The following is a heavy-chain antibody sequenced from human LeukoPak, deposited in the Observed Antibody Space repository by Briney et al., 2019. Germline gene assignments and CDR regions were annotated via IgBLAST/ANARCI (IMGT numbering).Heavy chain of an antibody. J-gene: IGHJ5*02. CDR2: IYYSGST. Sequence: PSETLSLTCTVSGGSISRYYWSWIRQPPGKGLEWIGYIYYSGSTNYNPSLKSRVTISVDTSKNQFSLKLSSVTAADTAVYYCARGSSGSPARSHRGFDPWGQGTLVTVSS. CDR1: GGSISRYY. V-gene: IGHV4-59*01. CDR3: ARGSSGSPARSHRGFDP. D-gene: IGHD3-10*01.